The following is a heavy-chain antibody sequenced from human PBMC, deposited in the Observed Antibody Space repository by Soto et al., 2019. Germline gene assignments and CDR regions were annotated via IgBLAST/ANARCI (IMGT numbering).Heavy chain of an antibody. D-gene: IGHD6-19*01. Sequence: PVGSLRLSCAASGFTFSSYAMHWVRQAPGKGLEWVAVISYDGSNKYYADSVKGRFTISRDNAKNSLHLQMNSLKAEDTAMYLCARVVYSNGWIFDYWGQGTLVTVSS. CDR2: ISYDGSNK. V-gene: IGHV3-30-3*01. J-gene: IGHJ4*01. CDR1: GFTFSSYA. CDR3: ARVVYSNGWIFDY.